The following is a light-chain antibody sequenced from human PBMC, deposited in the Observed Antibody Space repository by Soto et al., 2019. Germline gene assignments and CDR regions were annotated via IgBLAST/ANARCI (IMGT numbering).Light chain of an antibody. J-gene: IGKJ1*01. CDR1: QSVTNNY. V-gene: IGKV3-20*01. CDR2: GAS. Sequence: EIVLTHSPGTLSLSPGERATLSCRASQSVTNNYLAWYQQKPGQAPRLLIYGASSRATGIPDRFSGSGSGTDFTLTISRLEPEDFAVYYCQQYGSSPWTFGQGTKVDNK. CDR3: QQYGSSPWT.